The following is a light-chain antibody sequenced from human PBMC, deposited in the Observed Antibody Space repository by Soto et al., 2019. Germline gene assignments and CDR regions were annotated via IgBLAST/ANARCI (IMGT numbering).Light chain of an antibody. CDR2: GAS. V-gene: IGKV3-20*01. J-gene: IGKJ2*01. CDR1: QSITNNY. Sequence: EIVLTQSPDALSLSPGERATFSGRATQSITNNYVAWYQQKPGQAPRLLIYGASRRATGIPDRISGSGSGTDFALSITRLEPEDFAVYYCHQYLDSPNTFGQGTKLEIK. CDR3: HQYLDSPNT.